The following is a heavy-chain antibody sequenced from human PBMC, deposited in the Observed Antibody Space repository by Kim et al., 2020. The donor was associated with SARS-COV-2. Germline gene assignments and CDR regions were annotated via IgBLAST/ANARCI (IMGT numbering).Heavy chain of an antibody. Sequence: YYADSVKGRFTNSRDDSKNQLYLQMHSLRVEDTALYSCATDRPGWGREYWGQGTLVTVSS. V-gene: IGHV3-33*01. CDR3: ATDRPGWGREY. D-gene: IGHD6-19*01. J-gene: IGHJ4*02.